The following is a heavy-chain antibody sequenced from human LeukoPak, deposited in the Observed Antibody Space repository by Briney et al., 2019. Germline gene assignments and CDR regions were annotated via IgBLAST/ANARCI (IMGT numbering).Heavy chain of an antibody. CDR2: AVGSGSNT. CDR3: AKGSSSGWGISDY. V-gene: IGHV3-23*01. CDR1: GFTFNNYA. Sequence: GGSLRLSCAASGFTFNNYAMSWVRQAPGKGLEWVSTAVGSGSNTYYADSVKGRFTLSRDDSKNTLYLQMNSLSAEDTAVYYCAKGSSSGWGISDYWGQGTLVTVSS. J-gene: IGHJ4*02. D-gene: IGHD6-19*01.